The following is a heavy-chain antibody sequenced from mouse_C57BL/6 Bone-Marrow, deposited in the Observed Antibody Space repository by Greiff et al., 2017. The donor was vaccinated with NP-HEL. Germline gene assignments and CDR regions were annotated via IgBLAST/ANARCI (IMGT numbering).Heavy chain of an antibody. Sequence: QVQLQQSGPELVKPGASVKISCKASGYTFTDYYINWVKQRPGQGLEWIGWIFPGSGSTYYNEKFKGKATLTVDKSSSTAYMLLSSLTSEDSAVYFCARWTITTVVAPYYFDYWGQGTTLTVSS. J-gene: IGHJ2*01. CDR3: ARWTITTVVAPYYFDY. V-gene: IGHV1-75*01. CDR2: IFPGSGST. CDR1: GYTFTDYY. D-gene: IGHD1-1*01.